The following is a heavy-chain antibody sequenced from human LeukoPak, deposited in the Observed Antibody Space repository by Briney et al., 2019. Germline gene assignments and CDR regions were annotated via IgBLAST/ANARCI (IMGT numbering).Heavy chain of an antibody. CDR2: ISWNSGSI. D-gene: IGHD2-2*02. Sequence: GGSLRLSCAASGFTFDDYAMHWVRQAPGKGLGWVSGISWNSGSIGYADSVKGRFTISRDNAKNSLYLQMNSLRAEDMALYYCAKESAIGYFDYWGQGTLVTVSS. J-gene: IGHJ4*02. CDR3: AKESAIGYFDY. V-gene: IGHV3-9*03. CDR1: GFTFDDYA.